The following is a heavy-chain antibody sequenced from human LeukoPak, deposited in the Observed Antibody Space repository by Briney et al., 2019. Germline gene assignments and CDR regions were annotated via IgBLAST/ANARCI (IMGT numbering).Heavy chain of an antibody. D-gene: IGHD2/OR15-2a*01. Sequence: TSETLSLTCTVSGGSISSYYWSWIRQPAGTGLEWLGRIYTSGSTNYNPSLKSRVTMSVDTSKNQFSLKLSSVTAADTAVYYCARAVSGLHDAFDIWGQGTMVTVSS. CDR2: IYTSGST. J-gene: IGHJ3*02. CDR1: GGSISSYY. CDR3: ARAVSGLHDAFDI. V-gene: IGHV4-4*07.